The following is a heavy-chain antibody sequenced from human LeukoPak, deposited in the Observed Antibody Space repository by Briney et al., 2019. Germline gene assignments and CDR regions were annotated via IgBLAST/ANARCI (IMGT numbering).Heavy chain of an antibody. J-gene: IGHJ3*02. D-gene: IGHD5-18*01. CDR1: RFTFSSYE. CDR2: ISSSGSTI. CDR3: ARPSYSYGQVVAISFDI. V-gene: IGHV3-48*03. Sequence: GGSLRLSCAASRFTFSSYEMNWVRQAPGKGLEWVSYISSSGSTIYYADSVKGRVTISRDNAKNSLYPQMNSLRAEDTAVYYCARPSYSYGQVVAISFDIWGQGTMVTVSS.